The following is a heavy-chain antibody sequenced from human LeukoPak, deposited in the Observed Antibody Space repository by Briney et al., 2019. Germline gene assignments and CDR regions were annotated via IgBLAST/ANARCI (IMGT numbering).Heavy chain of an antibody. D-gene: IGHD3-10*01. J-gene: IGHJ4*02. Sequence: GGSLRLSCAASGFTFDDYAMHWVRQAPGKALEGVSGISWNSGSIGYADSVKGRFTISRDNAKNSLYLQMNSLRAEDTALYYCAKGRFGELFLADYWGQGTLVTVSS. V-gene: IGHV3-9*01. CDR1: GFTFDDYA. CDR3: AKGRFGELFLADY. CDR2: ISWNSGSI.